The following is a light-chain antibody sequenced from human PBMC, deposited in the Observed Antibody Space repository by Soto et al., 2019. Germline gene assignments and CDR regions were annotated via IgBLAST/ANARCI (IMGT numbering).Light chain of an antibody. CDR1: QSVSNNY. CDR2: GAS. Sequence: EIVLTQSPGTLSLSPGERATLSCRASQSVSNNYLAWYQQKPGQAPRLLVYGASNRATGIPDGFSGSGFGTDFTLTISRLEPEDFAVYYCQQYGSSYTFGQGTKVDIK. J-gene: IGKJ1*01. CDR3: QQYGSSYT. V-gene: IGKV3-20*01.